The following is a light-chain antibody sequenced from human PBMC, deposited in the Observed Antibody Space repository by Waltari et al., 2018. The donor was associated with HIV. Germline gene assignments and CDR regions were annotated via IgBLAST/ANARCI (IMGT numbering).Light chain of an antibody. CDR1: SGDISVAGY. Sequence: QSALTQPASVSASPGQSVTIACTGTSGDISVAGYISCYQQHPGKAPKLMLYEVSNRPSGVSNRFSGSKSGNTASLTISGLQAEDEADYYCSSYTSSSTPVVFGGGTKLTVL. V-gene: IGLV2-14*01. J-gene: IGLJ2*01. CDR3: SSYTSSSTPVV. CDR2: EVS.